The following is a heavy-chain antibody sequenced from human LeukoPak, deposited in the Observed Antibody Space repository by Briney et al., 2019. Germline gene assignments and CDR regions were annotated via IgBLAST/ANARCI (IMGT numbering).Heavy chain of an antibody. D-gene: IGHD6-19*01. CDR2: VSDSGSGT. V-gene: IGHV3-23*01. J-gene: IGHJ4*02. CDR1: GFTFSTYA. CDR3: AKGKGSSGWCD. Sequence: PGGSLRLSCAASGFTFSTYAMSWVRQAPGRGLEWVSAVSDSGSGTYYADSVKGRFTISRDNSKNTLYLQMTSLRAEDTALYYCAKGKGSSGWCDWGQGTLVTVSS.